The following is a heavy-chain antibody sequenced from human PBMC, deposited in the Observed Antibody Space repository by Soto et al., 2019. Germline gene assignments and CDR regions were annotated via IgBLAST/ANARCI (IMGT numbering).Heavy chain of an antibody. J-gene: IGHJ6*02. D-gene: IGHD3-10*01. Sequence: SETLSLTCGVYGGSIRGYYLSWIRQSPGKGLEWIGDINDNGGTNYNPSLKSRVTTSLDTSKKQVSLMVSSVTAADTAVYYCARGRYSYETIYYKFYYSALDVWGQGTTVTVSS. CDR3: ARGRYSYETIYYKFYYSALDV. CDR2: INDNGGT. CDR1: GGSIRGYY. V-gene: IGHV4-34*01.